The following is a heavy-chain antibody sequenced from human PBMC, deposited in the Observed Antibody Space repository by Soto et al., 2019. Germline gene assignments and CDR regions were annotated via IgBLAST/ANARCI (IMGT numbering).Heavy chain of an antibody. J-gene: IGHJ4*02. CDR2: INPNSGGT. Sequence: ASVKVSCKASGYTFTGYYMHWVRQAPGQGLEWMGWINPNSGGTNYAQKFQGRVTMTRDTSISTAYMELSRLRSDDTAVYYCAVSYDSSGYTLGYWGQGTLVTVLL. CDR1: GYTFTGYY. CDR3: AVSYDSSGYTLGY. D-gene: IGHD3-22*01. V-gene: IGHV1-2*02.